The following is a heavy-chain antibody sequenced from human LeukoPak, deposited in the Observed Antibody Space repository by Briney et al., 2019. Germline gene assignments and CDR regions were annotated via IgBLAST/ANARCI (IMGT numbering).Heavy chain of an antibody. CDR3: RTAMVTGGMDV. V-gene: IGHV3-21*01. J-gene: IGHJ6*03. CDR2: ISSSSSYI. Sequence: GGSLRLSCAASGFTFSSYSMNWVRQAPGKGLEWVSSISSSSSYIYYADSVKGRFTISRDNAKNSLYLQMNSLRAEDTAVYYCRTAMVTGGMDVWGKGTTVTVSS. CDR1: GFTFSSYS. D-gene: IGHD5-18*01.